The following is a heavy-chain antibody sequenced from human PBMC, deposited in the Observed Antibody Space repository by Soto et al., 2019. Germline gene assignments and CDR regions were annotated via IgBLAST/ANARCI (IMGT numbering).Heavy chain of an antibody. CDR2: IRSKAYGGTT. Sequence: GGSLRLSCTASGFTFGDYAMSWFRQAPGKGLEWVGFIRSKAYGGTTEYAASVKGRFTISRDDSKSIAYLQMNSLKTEDTAVYYCTRESSIFGVVLYYYYMDVWGKGTTVTVSS. D-gene: IGHD3-3*01. J-gene: IGHJ6*03. CDR3: TRESSIFGVVLYYYYMDV. V-gene: IGHV3-49*03. CDR1: GFTFGDYA.